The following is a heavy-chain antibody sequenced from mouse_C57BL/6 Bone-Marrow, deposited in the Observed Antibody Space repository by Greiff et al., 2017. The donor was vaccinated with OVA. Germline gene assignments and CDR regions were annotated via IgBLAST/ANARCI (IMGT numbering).Heavy chain of an antibody. CDR2: LYPRDGST. CDR1: GYTFTSYD. CDR3: ARGTTVVATEGYAMDY. Sequence: VHLVESGPELVKPGASVKLSCKASGYTFTSYDINWVKQRPGQGLAWIGWLYPRDGSTKSNAKFKGKAPLTVDTSSSTAYMGLHSLTSEDAAVYFCARGTTVVATEGYAMDYWGQGTSVTVSS. V-gene: IGHV1-85*01. J-gene: IGHJ4*01. D-gene: IGHD1-1*01.